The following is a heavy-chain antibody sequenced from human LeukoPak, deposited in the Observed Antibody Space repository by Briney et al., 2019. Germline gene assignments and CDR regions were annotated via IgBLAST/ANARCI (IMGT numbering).Heavy chain of an antibody. CDR1: GDTFTGDY. CDR3: ARGATGDDSDI. V-gene: IGHV1-2*02. CDR2: INPNRGGT. Sequence: ASVKVSCKASGDTFTGDYMHWGRQAPGQGLEWMGWINPNRGGTNYAQKFQGRVTMIRDTSISTAYMELSRLRSDDTAVYYCARGATGDDSDIWGQGTMVTVSS. J-gene: IGHJ3*02. D-gene: IGHD7-27*01.